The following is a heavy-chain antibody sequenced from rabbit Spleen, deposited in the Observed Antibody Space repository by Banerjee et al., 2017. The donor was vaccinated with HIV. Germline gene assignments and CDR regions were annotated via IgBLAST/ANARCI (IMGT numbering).Heavy chain of an antibody. Sequence: QSLEESGGGLVQPEGSLALTCKASGFSFSSSDYICWVRQAPGKGLEWIGYIDPVFGITYYASWVNGRFSISRENAQNTVFLQMTSLTAADTATYFCARFYAGYGDFGYAAMWGPGTLVTVS. J-gene: IGHJ4*01. V-gene: IGHV1S40*01. CDR2: IDPVFGIT. D-gene: IGHD7-1*01. CDR3: ARFYAGYGDFGYAAM. CDR1: GFSFSSSDY.